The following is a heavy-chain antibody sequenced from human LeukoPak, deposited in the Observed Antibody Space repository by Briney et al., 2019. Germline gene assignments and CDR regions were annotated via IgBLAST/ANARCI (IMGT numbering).Heavy chain of an antibody. D-gene: IGHD1-1*01. J-gene: IGHJ4*02. CDR1: GFTFSSYA. CDR3: ASNWNNDK. V-gene: IGHV3-23*01. CDR2: INYSGGST. Sequence: GGSLRLSCAASGFTFSSYAMTWVRQAPGKGLECVSAINYSGGSTYYADSVKGRFTISRDNSKNTLYLQMNSLRAEDTAVYYCASNWNNDKWGQGTLVTVSS.